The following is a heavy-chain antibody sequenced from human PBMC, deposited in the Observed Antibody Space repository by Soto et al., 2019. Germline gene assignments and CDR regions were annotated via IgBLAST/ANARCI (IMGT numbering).Heavy chain of an antibody. D-gene: IGHD4-17*01. CDR1: GASINSGGYY. V-gene: IGHV4-61*08. CDR2: IYFSGST. J-gene: IGHJ4*02. CDR3: ARDTRYGVLDY. Sequence: SETLSLTCTVSGASINSGGYYWSWIRQLPVKGLEWIGYIYFSGSTYYNPSLKSRVTISVDTSKNQFSLSLSSLTAADTAVYYCARDTRYGVLDYWGQGTLVTVSS.